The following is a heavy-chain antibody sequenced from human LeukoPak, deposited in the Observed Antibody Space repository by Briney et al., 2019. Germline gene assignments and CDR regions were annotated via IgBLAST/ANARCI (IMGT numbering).Heavy chain of an antibody. CDR2: IKQDGSEK. D-gene: IGHD6-13*01. J-gene: IGHJ4*02. V-gene: IGHV3-7*03. CDR1: GFTFSSYW. CDR3: VKVTAAGFVDH. Sequence: GGSLRLSCAASGFTFSSYWMSWVRQAPGKGLEWVANIKQDGSEKYYVDSVKGRFTISRDNAKNSLYLQMNSLGAEDTALYYCVKVTAAGFVDHWGQGTLVTVSS.